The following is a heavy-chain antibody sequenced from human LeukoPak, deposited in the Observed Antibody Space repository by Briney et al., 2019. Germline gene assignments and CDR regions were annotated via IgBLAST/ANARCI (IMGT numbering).Heavy chain of an antibody. V-gene: IGHV3-9*01. Sequence: GRSLRLSYAASGFTFDDYAMHWVRQAPGKGLEWVSGISWNSGSIGYADSVKGRFTISRDNAKNSLYLQMNSLRAEDTALYYCAKASDPGSYYKNWFDPWGQGTLVTVSS. D-gene: IGHD3-10*01. CDR1: GFTFDDYA. CDR2: ISWNSGSI. CDR3: AKASDPGSYYKNWFDP. J-gene: IGHJ5*02.